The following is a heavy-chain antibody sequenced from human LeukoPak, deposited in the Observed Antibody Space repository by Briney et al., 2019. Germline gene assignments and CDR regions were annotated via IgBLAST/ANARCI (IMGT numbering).Heavy chain of an antibody. D-gene: IGHD6-13*01. CDR3: ATGGIAAALKYSDAFDI. V-gene: IGHV4-34*01. CDR1: GGSFSGYY. CDR2: INHSGST. J-gene: IGHJ3*02. Sequence: PSETLSLTCAAYGGSFSGYYWSWIRQPPGKGLEWIGEINHSGSTNYNPSLKSRVTISVDTSKNQFSLKLSSVTAADTAVYYCATGGIAAALKYSDAFDIWGQGTMVTVSS.